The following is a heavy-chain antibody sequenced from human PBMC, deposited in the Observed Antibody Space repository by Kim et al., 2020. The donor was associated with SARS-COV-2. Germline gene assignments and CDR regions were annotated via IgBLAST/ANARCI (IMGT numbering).Heavy chain of an antibody. CDR2: IYYSGST. D-gene: IGHD3-10*01. CDR3: ARGMVRGVIAY. CDR1: GGSISSGGYY. V-gene: IGHV4-31*03. Sequence: SETLSLTCTVSGGSISSGGYYWSWIRQHPGKGLEWIGYIYYSGSTYYNPSLKSRVTISVDTSKNQFSLKLSSVTAADTAVYYCARGMVRGVIAYWGQGTLVTVSS. J-gene: IGHJ4*02.